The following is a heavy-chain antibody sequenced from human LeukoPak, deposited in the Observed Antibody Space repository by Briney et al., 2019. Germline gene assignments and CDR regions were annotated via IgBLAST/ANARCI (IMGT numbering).Heavy chain of an antibody. J-gene: IGHJ4*02. V-gene: IGHV4-31*03. CDR1: GGSISSGGYY. CDR2: IYYSGST. Sequence: SETLSLTCTVSGGSISSGGYYWSWIRQHPGKGLEWIGYIYYSGSTYYNPSLKSRVTISVGTSKNQFSLKLSSVTAADTAVYYCAVKAGYSGYYWGQGTLVTVSS. D-gene: IGHD5-12*01. CDR3: AVKAGYSGYY.